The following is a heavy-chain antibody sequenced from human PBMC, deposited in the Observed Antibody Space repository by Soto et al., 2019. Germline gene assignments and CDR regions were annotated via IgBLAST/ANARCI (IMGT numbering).Heavy chain of an antibody. J-gene: IGHJ4*02. V-gene: IGHV4-39*01. CDR3: ARRTVTTFGGHYFDY. D-gene: IGHD4-17*01. CDR2: IYYSGTT. Sequence: SETLSLTCTVSAGSISSSSHYWGWTRQPPGKGLEWTGSIYYSGTTYYNPSLKSRVTISVETSKNQFSLKLSSVTAADTAVYYCARRTVTTFGGHYFDYWGQGPRSPSP. CDR1: AGSISSSSHY.